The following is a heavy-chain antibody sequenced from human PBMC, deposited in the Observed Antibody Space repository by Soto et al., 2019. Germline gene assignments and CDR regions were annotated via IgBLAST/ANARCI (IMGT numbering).Heavy chain of an antibody. CDR3: ATKTGELEPFPPDHYMDV. D-gene: IGHD1-1*01. J-gene: IGHJ6*03. CDR1: GFSVNSNY. V-gene: IGHV3-53*04. CDR2: IYSGGST. Sequence: QLVESGGGLVQPGESLRLSCAASGFSVNSNYMSWVRQAPGKGPEWLSVIYSGGSTYYADSVKGRVTISRHNSKNMLYLQMDSLRPEDTAVYYCATKTGELEPFPPDHYMDVWGKGTTVTVSS.